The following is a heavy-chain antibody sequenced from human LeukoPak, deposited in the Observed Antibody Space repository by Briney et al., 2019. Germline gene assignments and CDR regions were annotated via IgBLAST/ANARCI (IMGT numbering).Heavy chain of an antibody. D-gene: IGHD3-10*01. J-gene: IGHJ6*03. CDR1: GFTFDDYG. CDR2: INWNGGST. CDR3: ARDSVTMVRGVIKGYYYMDV. Sequence: GGSLRLSCAASGFTFDDYGMSWVRQAPGKGLEWVSGINWNGGSTGYADSVKGRFTISRDNAKNSPYLQMNSLRAEDTALYYCARDSVTMVRGVIKGYYYMDVWGKGTTVTVSS. V-gene: IGHV3-20*04.